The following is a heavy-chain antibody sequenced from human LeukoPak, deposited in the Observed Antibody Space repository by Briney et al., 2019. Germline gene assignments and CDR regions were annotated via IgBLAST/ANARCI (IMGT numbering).Heavy chain of an antibody. CDR2: INSDGSST. CDR1: GFTFSSYW. Sequence: GGSLRLSCAASGFTFSSYWMHWVRQAPGKGLVWVSRINSDGSSTSYADSVKGRFTISRDNAKNSLYLQMNSLRAEDTAVYYCAGSWSPYDAFDIWGQGTMVSVSS. J-gene: IGHJ3*02. D-gene: IGHD6-13*01. V-gene: IGHV3-74*01. CDR3: AGSWSPYDAFDI.